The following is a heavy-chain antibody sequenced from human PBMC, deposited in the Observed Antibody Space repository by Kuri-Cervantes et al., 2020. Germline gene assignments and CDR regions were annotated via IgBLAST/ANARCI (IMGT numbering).Heavy chain of an antibody. CDR3: ARGYCSSISCPFDY. J-gene: IGHJ4*02. CDR1: GYTFTTYG. Sequence: ASVKVSCKTSGYTFTTYGVHWVRQAPGQGLKWMGWINTGNGNTKYSQNFQGRVTINRDTFASTAYMELSSLRSEDTAVYYCARGYCSSISCPFDYWGQGTLVTVSS. D-gene: IGHD2-2*01. V-gene: IGHV1-3*04. CDR2: INTGNGNT.